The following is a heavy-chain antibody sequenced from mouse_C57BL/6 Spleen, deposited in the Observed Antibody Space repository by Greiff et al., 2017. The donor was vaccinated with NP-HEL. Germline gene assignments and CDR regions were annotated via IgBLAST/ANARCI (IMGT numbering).Heavy chain of an antibody. CDR3: ARDEKLGRFAY. CDR2: ISDGGSYT. J-gene: IGHJ3*01. CDR1: GFTFSSYA. Sequence: DVKLVESGGGLVKPGGSLKLSCAASGFTFSSYAMSWVRQTPDKRLEWVATISDGGSYTYYPDNVKGRFTISRDNAKNNLYLQMSQLKSEDTAMYYCARDEKLGRFAYWGQGTLVTVSA. V-gene: IGHV5-4*03. D-gene: IGHD4-1*01.